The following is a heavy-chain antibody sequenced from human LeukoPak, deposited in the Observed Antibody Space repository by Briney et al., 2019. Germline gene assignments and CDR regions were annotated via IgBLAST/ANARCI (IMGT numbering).Heavy chain of an antibody. J-gene: IGHJ4*02. V-gene: IGHV3-23*01. CDR1: GFTFRNYA. CDR3: AKGSIAVGGSPAFDY. CDR2: ISGSGGST. Sequence: GGSLRLSCAASGFTFRNYAMSWVRQAPGKGLERVSSISGSGGSTYYADSVKGRLTLSRDNSKNTLYLQMNSLRAEDTAVYYCAKGSIAVGGSPAFDYWGQGTLVTVSS. D-gene: IGHD6-13*01.